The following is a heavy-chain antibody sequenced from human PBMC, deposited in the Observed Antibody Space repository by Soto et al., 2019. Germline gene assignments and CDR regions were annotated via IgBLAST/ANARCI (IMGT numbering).Heavy chain of an antibody. CDR3: ASSGYYSAGGYFQH. J-gene: IGHJ1*01. CDR2: ISYDGSNK. V-gene: IGHV3-30*03. Sequence: QVQLVESGGGVVQPGRSLRLSCAASGFTFSSYGMHWVRQAPGKGLEWVAVISYDGSNKYYADSVKGRFTISRDNSKNTLYLQMNSLRAEDTAVYYCASSGYYSAGGYFQHWGQGTLVTVSS. CDR1: GFTFSSYG. D-gene: IGHD3-22*01.